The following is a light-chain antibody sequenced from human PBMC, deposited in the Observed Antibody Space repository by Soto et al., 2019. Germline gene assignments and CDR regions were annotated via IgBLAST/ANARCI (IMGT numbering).Light chain of an antibody. Sequence: EIVLTQSPGTLSLSPGERATLSCRASQSVSSDYLAWYQQKPGQAPRLLIFGASSRATGIPDRFSGSGSDTDYTLTISRLEPGDFAVYYCQRFGSSPPWTFGQGTKLEIK. CDR3: QRFGSSPPWT. J-gene: IGKJ1*01. V-gene: IGKV3-20*01. CDR1: QSVSSDY. CDR2: GAS.